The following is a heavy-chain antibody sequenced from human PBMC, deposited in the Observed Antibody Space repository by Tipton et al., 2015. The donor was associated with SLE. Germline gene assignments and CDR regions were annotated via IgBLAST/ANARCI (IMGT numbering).Heavy chain of an antibody. CDR1: EYSFANYW. Sequence: QLVQSGAEVKKPGESLKISCKGSEYSFANYWIGWVRQMPGKGLEWMGIIYPGDSDTRYSPSFQGQVTISADKSINTAYLQWSSLKASDTAMYYCARGGFLEWLSFDYWGQGTLVTVSS. D-gene: IGHD3-3*01. CDR2: IYPGDSDT. CDR3: ARGGFLEWLSFDY. J-gene: IGHJ4*02. V-gene: IGHV5-51*03.